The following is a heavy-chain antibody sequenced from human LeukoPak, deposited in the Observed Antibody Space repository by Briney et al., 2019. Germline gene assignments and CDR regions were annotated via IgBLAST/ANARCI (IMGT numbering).Heavy chain of an antibody. D-gene: IGHD2-2*01. CDR3: AKDLSMIWCSTTTCSYFDY. J-gene: IGHJ4*02. CDR2: IRYDGSNK. CDR1: GFTFSSYG. V-gene: IGHV3-30*02. Sequence: GGSLRLSCAASGFTFSSYGIHWVRQAPGKGLEWVAFIRYDGSNKYYADSVKGRFTISRDNSKSTLYLRMNSLRAEDTAVYYCAKDLSMIWCSTTTCSYFDYWGQGTLVTVSS.